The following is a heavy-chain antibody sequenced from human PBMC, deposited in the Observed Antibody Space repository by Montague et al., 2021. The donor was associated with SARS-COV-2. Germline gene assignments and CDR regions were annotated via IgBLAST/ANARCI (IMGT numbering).Heavy chain of an antibody. Sequence: SETLSLTCNVSGVSVSSYSWSWLRQPAGKGLEWLGRRYVTATVQAHPSLKTRLTMSIDTSTDQLSLGLSSVTAADTAVYYCARHGPFVVVTAIHDTFDIWGQGTMVTVSS. V-gene: IGHV4-4*07. CDR2: RYVTATV. J-gene: IGHJ3*02. D-gene: IGHD2-21*02. CDR3: ARHGPFVVVTAIHDTFDI. CDR1: GVSVSSYS.